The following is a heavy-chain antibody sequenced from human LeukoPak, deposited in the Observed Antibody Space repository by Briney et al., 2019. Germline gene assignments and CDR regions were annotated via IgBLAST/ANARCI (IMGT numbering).Heavy chain of an antibody. J-gene: IGHJ4*02. CDR3: ARRYCSSTSCYATGPFDY. CDR1: GGSFSGYY. D-gene: IGHD2-2*01. CDR2: INHSGST. V-gene: IGHV4-34*01. Sequence: SKTLSLTCAVYGGSFSGYYWSWIRQPPGKGLEWIGEINHSGSTNYNPSLKSRVTISVDTSKNQFSLKLSSVTAADTAVYYCARRYCSSTSCYATGPFDYWGQGTLVTVSS.